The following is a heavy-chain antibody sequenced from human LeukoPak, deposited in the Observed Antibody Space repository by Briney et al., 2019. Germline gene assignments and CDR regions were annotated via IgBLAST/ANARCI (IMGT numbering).Heavy chain of an antibody. Sequence: ASVKVSCKASGYTFTSYYMHWVRQAPGQGLEWMGIINPSGGSTSYAQKFQGRVTMTRDTSTSTVYMELSSLRSGDTAVYYCARDCVVLRFLEWFPLTDGMDVWGQGTTVTVSS. CDR1: GYTFTSYY. V-gene: IGHV1-46*01. J-gene: IGHJ6*02. CDR2: INPSGGST. D-gene: IGHD3-3*01. CDR3: ARDCVVLRFLEWFPLTDGMDV.